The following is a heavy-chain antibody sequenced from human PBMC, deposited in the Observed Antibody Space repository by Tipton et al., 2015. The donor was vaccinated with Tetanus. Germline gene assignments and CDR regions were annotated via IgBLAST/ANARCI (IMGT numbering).Heavy chain of an antibody. J-gene: IGHJ5*02. CDR2: IYYSGST. Sequence: TLSLTCTVSGGSITSGTYYWGWIRQPPGKGLEWIGNIYYSGSTYYNSTLKSRVTISLDTPKNQFSLKMTPVTAADTAVYYCARQADNWFDPWGQGTLVAVSS. V-gene: IGHV4-39*01. CDR3: ARQADNWFDP. CDR1: GGSITSGTYY.